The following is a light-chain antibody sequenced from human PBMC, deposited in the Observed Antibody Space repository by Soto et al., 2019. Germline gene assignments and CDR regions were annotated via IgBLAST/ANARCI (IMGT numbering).Light chain of an antibody. CDR2: GAA. CDR1: QGIRND. V-gene: IGKV1-6*01. J-gene: IGKJ1*01. Sequence: AIQMTQSPSSLSASVGDRVTITCRASQGIRNDLGWYQQKPGRAPKLLINGAATLQNGVPSRFSGSGYGTEFTLTISRLQPEDSATYYCLQDYSFPWTFGQGTKVDIK. CDR3: LQDYSFPWT.